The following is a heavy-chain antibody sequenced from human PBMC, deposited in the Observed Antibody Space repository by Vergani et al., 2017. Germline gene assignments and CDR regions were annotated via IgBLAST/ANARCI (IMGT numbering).Heavy chain of an antibody. Sequence: QVQLQESGPGLVKPSETLSLTCTVSGGSICSYYWSWIRQPPGKGLEWIGYIYYSGSTNYNPSLKSRVTISVDTSKNQFSLKLSSVTAADTAVYYCARGEGSGYYHTDYWGQGTLVSVSS. CDR1: GGSICSYY. J-gene: IGHJ4*02. CDR2: IYYSGST. V-gene: IGHV4-59*01. CDR3: ARGEGSGYYHTDY. D-gene: IGHD3-22*01.